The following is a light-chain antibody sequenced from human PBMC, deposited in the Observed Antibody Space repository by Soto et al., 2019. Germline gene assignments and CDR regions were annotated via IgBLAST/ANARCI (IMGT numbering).Light chain of an antibody. CDR3: GSWDSSLSAYV. J-gene: IGLJ1*01. CDR2: DDD. V-gene: IGLV1-51*01. Sequence: QSLLTKPPSLSAAPGQKVTISCSGSSSNIGGNSVSWYQQLPGTAPKLLIYDDDKRPSGIPDRFSGSKSGTSATLGITGFRTGDEADYYCGSWDSSLSAYVFGTGTKVTVL. CDR1: SSNIGGNS.